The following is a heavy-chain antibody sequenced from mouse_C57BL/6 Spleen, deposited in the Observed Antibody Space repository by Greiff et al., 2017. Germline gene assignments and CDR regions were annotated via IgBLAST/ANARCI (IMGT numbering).Heavy chain of an antibody. Sequence: QVQLQQSGAELVKPGASVKLSCKASGYTFTSYWMQWVKQRPGQGLEWIGEIDPSDSYTNYNQKFKGKATLTVDTSSSTAYMQLSSLTSEDSAVYYCAKTTEGYFDVWGTGTTVTVSS. D-gene: IGHD1-1*01. CDR1: GYTFTSYW. CDR2: IDPSDSYT. V-gene: IGHV1-50*01. J-gene: IGHJ1*03. CDR3: AKTTEGYFDV.